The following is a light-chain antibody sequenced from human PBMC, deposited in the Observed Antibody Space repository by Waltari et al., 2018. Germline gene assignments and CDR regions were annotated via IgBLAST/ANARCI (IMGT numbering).Light chain of an antibody. CDR1: QSVDSSY. Sequence: IVLTQSPGTLSLSPGERATLYCRASQSVDSSYLAWYQQKPGQAPRLLIYGASSRATGIPDRFSGSGSGTDFTLTISRLEPEDFAVYYCQQYGRSPLSFGGGTNVEIK. CDR2: GAS. V-gene: IGKV3-20*01. CDR3: QQYGRSPLS. J-gene: IGKJ4*01.